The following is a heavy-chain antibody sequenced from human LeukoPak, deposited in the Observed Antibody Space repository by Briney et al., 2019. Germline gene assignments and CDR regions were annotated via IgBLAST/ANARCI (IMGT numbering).Heavy chain of an antibody. V-gene: IGHV3-53*01. J-gene: IGHJ4*02. Sequence: GGSLRLSCAAPGFSVSNTYMSWVRQAPGKGLQWVSIIYSGGKTSYADSVKGRSTISRDNSKNTLYLQMNRLRPEDTAVYYCARGTVTAPDYWGQGTLVTVSS. CDR1: GFSVSNTY. D-gene: IGHD2-21*02. CDR3: ARGTVTAPDY. CDR2: IYSGGKT.